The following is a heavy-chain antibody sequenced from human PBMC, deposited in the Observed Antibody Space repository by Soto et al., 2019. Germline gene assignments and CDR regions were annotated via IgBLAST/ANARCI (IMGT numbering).Heavy chain of an antibody. CDR1: GGSFSGYY. CDR2: INHSGST. CDR3: ARAFYSGYDWYDAFDI. V-gene: IGHV4-34*01. Sequence: SETLSLTCAVYGGSFSGYYWSWIRQPPGKGLEWIGEINHSGSTNYNPSLKSRVTISVDTSKNQFSLKLSSVTAADTAVYYCARAFYSGYDWYDAFDIWGQGTMVT. J-gene: IGHJ3*02. D-gene: IGHD5-12*01.